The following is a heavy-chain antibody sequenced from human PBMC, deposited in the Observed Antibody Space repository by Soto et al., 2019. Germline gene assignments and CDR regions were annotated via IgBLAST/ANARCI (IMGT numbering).Heavy chain of an antibody. V-gene: IGHV4-31*03. Sequence: PSETLSLTCSVSGDSIINIDYYWSWIRQHPQKGLEWIGYIFHTGITHYSPSLKSRLFMSVDTSKNQFPLEVSFVTAADTAVYYCARTLRALTGTGHCFDSWGQGTLVTVSS. J-gene: IGHJ4*02. CDR2: IFHTGIT. CDR3: ARTLRALTGTGHCFDS. D-gene: IGHD1-7*01. CDR1: GDSIINIDYY.